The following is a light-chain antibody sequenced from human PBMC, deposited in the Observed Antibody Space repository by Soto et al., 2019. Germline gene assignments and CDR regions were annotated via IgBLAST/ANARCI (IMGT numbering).Light chain of an antibody. Sequence: DIQLTHYTYPLSASLGDTVTITCRASQSISSWLAWYQQKPGKAPKLLIYDASSLESGVPSRFSGSGSGTEFTLTISCLQPDDFATYYCQQYNIYSEAFDQGSKV. CDR2: DAS. CDR3: QQYNIYSEA. J-gene: IGKJ1*01. CDR1: QSISSW. V-gene: IGKV1-5*01.